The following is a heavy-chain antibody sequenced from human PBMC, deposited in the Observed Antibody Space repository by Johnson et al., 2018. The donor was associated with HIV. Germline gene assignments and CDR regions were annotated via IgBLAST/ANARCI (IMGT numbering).Heavy chain of an antibody. CDR2: ISSSGSTI. CDR3: ARDRSLDAFDI. CDR1: GFTFSSYE. Sequence: EVQLVESGGGFVQPGGSLRLSCAASGFTFSSYEMNWVRQAPGKVLEWVSYISSSGSTIYYADSVKGRFTISRDNAKNSLYLQMNSLRAEDTAVYYCARDRSLDAFDIWGQGKMVTVSS. J-gene: IGHJ3*02. V-gene: IGHV3-48*03.